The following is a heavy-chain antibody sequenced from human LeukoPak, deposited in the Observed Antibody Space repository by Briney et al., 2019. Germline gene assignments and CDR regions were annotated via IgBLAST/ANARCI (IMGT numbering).Heavy chain of an antibody. V-gene: IGHV3-21*01. Sequence: GGSLRLSCAASGFTFSSYSMNWVRQAPGKGLEGVSSISSSSSYIYYADSVKGRFTISRDNAKNSLYLQMNSLSAEDTAVYYCARAKRGPAYGMDVWGQGTTVTVSS. CDR1: GFTFSSYS. D-gene: IGHD1-1*01. J-gene: IGHJ6*02. CDR2: ISSSSSYI. CDR3: ARAKRGPAYGMDV.